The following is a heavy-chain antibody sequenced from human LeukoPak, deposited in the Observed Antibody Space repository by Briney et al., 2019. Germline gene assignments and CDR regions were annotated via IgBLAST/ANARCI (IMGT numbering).Heavy chain of an antibody. CDR2: IYYSGST. V-gene: IGHV4-59*01. CDR3: ARGNRWTGMDV. CDR1: GDSISSYY. D-gene: IGHD3-16*02. J-gene: IGHJ6*02. Sequence: PSETLSLTCTVSGDSISSYYWSWIRQPPGKGLEWIGYIYYSGSTNYNPSLKSRVTISVDTSKNQFSLKLSSVTAADTAVYYCARGNRWTGMDVWGQGTTVTVSS.